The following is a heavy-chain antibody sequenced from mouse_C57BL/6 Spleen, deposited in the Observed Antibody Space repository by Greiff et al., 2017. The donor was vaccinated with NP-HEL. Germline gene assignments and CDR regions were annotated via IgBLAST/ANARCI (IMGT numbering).Heavy chain of an antibody. CDR2: IYPGDGDT. CDR3: AHTPYFDY. V-gene: IGHV1-82*01. CDR1: GYAFSSSW. J-gene: IGHJ2*01. Sequence: QVQLQQSGPELVKPGASVKISCKASGYAFSSSWMNWVKQRPGKGLEWIGRIYPGDGDTNYNGKFKGKATLTADKSSSTAYMQLSSLTSEDSAVYFCAHTPYFDYWGQGTTLTVSS.